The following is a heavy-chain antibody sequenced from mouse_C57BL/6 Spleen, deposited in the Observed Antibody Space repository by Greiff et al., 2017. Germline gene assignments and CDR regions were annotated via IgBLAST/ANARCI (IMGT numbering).Heavy chain of an antibody. J-gene: IGHJ3*01. CDR2: ISSGSSTI. CDR1: GFTFSDYG. D-gene: IGHD1-1*01. V-gene: IGHV5-17*01. Sequence: EVMLVESGGGLVKPGGSLKLSCAASGFTFSDYGMHWVRQAPEKGLEWVAYISSGSSTIYYADTVKGRFTISRDNAKNTLFLQMTSLRSEDTAMYYCARGGTNYYGSSLSWFAYWGQGTLVTVSA. CDR3: ARGGTNYYGSSLSWFAY.